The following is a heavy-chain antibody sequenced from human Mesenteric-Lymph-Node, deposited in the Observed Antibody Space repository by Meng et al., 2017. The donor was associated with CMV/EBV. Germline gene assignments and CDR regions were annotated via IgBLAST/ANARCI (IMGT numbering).Heavy chain of an antibody. J-gene: IGHJ4*02. CDR2: IYYSGST. V-gene: IGHV4-30-4*07. Sequence: CAVSGGSISSGGYSWSWIRQPPGKGLEWIGYIYYSGSTAYNPSLKSRVTISVDTSKNQFSLKLSSVTAADTAVYYCARQSVASSFDYWGQGTLVTVSS. D-gene: IGHD6-19*01. CDR3: ARQSVASSFDY. CDR1: GGSISSGGYS.